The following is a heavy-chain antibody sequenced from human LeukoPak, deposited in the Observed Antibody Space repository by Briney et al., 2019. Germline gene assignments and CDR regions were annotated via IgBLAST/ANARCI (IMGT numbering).Heavy chain of an antibody. D-gene: IGHD4/OR15-4a*01. CDR1: GYSISSGYH. CDR3: ARGRLDGAYYFDY. Sequence: SETLSLTCTVSGYSISSGYHCVWIRQAPGKGLEWIGSLHQSGKTYYNPSLKSRVTISLDTPEMQFSLKLTSMTAADTAVYYCARGRLDGAYYFDYWGQGTLVAVSS. CDR2: LHQSGKT. J-gene: IGHJ4*02. V-gene: IGHV4-38-2*02.